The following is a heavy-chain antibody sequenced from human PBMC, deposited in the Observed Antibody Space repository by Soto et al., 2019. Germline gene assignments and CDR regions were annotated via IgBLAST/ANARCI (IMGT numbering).Heavy chain of an antibody. J-gene: IGHJ6*02. CDR3: ASLGVGDWANYYYYYGMDV. D-gene: IGHD2-21*02. CDR2: ISGSGGST. CDR1: GFTFSSYA. Sequence: GGSLRLSCAASGFTFSSYAMSWVRQAPGKGLEWVSAISGSGGSTYYADSVKGRFTISRDNSKNTLYLQMNSLRAEDTAVYYCASLGVGDWANYYYYYGMDVWGQGTTVTVSS. V-gene: IGHV3-23*01.